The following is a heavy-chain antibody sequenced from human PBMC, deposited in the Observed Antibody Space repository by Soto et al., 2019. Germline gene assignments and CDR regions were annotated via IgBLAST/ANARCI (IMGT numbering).Heavy chain of an antibody. D-gene: IGHD3-22*01. CDR3: ASSYDSSGYFDY. J-gene: IGHJ4*02. CDR2: IWYDGSNK. V-gene: IGHV3-33*01. CDR1: GFTFSSYG. Sequence: QVQLVESGGGVVQPGRSLRLSCAASGFTFSSYGMHWVRQAPGKGLEWVAVIWYDGSNKYYADSVKGRFTISRDNSKNTLYLQMNSLRVEDTAVYYCASSYDSSGYFDYWGQGTLVTVSS.